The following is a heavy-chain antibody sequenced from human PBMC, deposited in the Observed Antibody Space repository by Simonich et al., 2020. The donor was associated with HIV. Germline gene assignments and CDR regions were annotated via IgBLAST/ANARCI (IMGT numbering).Heavy chain of an antibody. CDR3: TRRSGYDFDY. CDR2: INHRGST. D-gene: IGHD5-12*01. Sequence: QVHLQQWGAGLLKPSETLSLTCAVYGGSFSGYYWNWIRQPPGKGLEWIGKINHRGSTNYNPSLKSRVTISVDTSKNQFSLKLGSVTAADTAMYYCTRRSGYDFDYWGQGTLVTVSS. V-gene: IGHV4-34*01. J-gene: IGHJ4*02. CDR1: GGSFSGYY.